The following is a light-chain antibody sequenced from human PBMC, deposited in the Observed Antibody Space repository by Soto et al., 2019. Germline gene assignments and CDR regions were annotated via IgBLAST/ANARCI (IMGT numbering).Light chain of an antibody. CDR2: AAS. CDR1: QSVSSSY. Sequence: EIVLTQSPGTLSLSPGERATLSCRASQSVSSSYLAWYQHKPGQAPRLLIYAASRRATGIPDRFSGSGSETDFTLTISRLEPEDFAVYYCQQDGKTFGQGTRVDI. V-gene: IGKV3-20*01. CDR3: QQDGKT. J-gene: IGKJ2*01.